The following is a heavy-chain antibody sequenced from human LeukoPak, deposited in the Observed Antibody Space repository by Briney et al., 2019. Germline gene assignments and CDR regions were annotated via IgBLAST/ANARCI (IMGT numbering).Heavy chain of an antibody. J-gene: IGHJ5*02. CDR2: ISAYNGNT. CDR1: GYTFTSYG. CDR3: ARAGTLGYCSGGSCYTGWFDP. Sequence: ASVKVSCKASGYTFTSYGISWVRQAPGQGLEWMGWISAYNGNTNYAQKLQGRVTMTTDTSTSTAYMELRSLRSDDTAVYYCARAGTLGYCSGGSCYTGWFDPWGQGTLVTVSS. D-gene: IGHD2-15*01. V-gene: IGHV1-18*01.